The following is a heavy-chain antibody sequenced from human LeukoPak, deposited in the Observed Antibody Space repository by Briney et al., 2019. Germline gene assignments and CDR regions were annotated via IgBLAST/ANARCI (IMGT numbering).Heavy chain of an antibody. CDR3: ARHFVVGTSSSPDDY. CDR2: IYYSGST. Sequence: SETLSLTCTVSGGSISSSSYYWGWIRQPPGKGLEWIGSIYYSGSTYYNPSLKSRVTISVDTSKNQFSLKLSSVTAADTAVYYCARHFVVGTSSSPDDYWGQGTLVTISS. D-gene: IGHD6-6*01. CDR1: GGSISSSSYY. J-gene: IGHJ4*02. V-gene: IGHV4-39*01.